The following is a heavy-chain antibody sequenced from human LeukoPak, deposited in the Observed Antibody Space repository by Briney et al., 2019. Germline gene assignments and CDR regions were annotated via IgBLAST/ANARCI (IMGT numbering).Heavy chain of an antibody. CDR1: GFTSSSYV. V-gene: IGHV3-23*01. CDR2: SSGSGSIT. D-gene: IGHD3-22*01. Sequence: QPGGSLRLACAASGFTSSSYVMSWVRQAPGKGLEWVSASSGSGSITYYADSVKGRFTISGDNSNNTLYLQMNSLRAEDTAVYYCAKDLSSGYYDGFDTWGQGTMVTVSS. CDR3: AKDLSSGYYDGFDT. J-gene: IGHJ3*02.